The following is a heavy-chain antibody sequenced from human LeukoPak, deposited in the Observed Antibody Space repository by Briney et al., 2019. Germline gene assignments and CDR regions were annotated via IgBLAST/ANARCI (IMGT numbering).Heavy chain of an antibody. CDR2: IYSGGST. D-gene: IGHD6-13*01. CDR1: GFTVSSNY. Sequence: GGSLRLSCAASGFTVSSNYMSWVRQAPGKGLEWVSIIYSGGSTFYADSVKGRFTISRDNSKNTLYLQMNSLRAEDTAVYYCARVPLRYSSSWYEDYWGQGTLVTVSS. J-gene: IGHJ4*02. V-gene: IGHV3-53*01. CDR3: ARVPLRYSSSWYEDY.